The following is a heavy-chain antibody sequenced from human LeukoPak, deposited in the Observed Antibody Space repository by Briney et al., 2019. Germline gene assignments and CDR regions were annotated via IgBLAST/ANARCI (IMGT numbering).Heavy chain of an antibody. CDR2: MSSSGTTI. J-gene: IGHJ4*02. CDR1: GFSFSDYY. Sequence: GGSLRLSCAASGFSFSDYYMSWIRQAPGKGLECLSYMSSSGTTIYYADSVKGRFTISRDNAKNSLYLQMNSLRAEDTAVYYCARDQRRFDYWGQGTLVTVSS. V-gene: IGHV3-11*01. CDR3: ARDQRRFDY.